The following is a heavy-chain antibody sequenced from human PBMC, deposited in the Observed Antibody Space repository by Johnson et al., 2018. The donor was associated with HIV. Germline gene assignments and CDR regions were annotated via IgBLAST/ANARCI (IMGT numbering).Heavy chain of an antibody. D-gene: IGHD3-22*01. CDR1: GFTFSSYA. V-gene: IGHV3-30*04. CDR2: ISYDGSNK. CDR3: AKDLQDYYDSSGHDAFDI. Sequence: QVQLVESGGGVVQPGRSLRLSCAASGFTFSSYAMHWVRQAPGKGLEWVAVISYDGSNKYYADSVKGRFTISRDNSKNTLYLQMNSLRAEDTAVYYCAKDLQDYYDSSGHDAFDIWGQGTTVTVSS. J-gene: IGHJ3*02.